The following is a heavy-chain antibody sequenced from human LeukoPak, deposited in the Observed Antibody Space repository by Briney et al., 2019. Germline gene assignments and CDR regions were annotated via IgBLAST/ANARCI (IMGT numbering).Heavy chain of an antibody. J-gene: IGHJ6*03. CDR2: IKQDGSEK. V-gene: IGHV3-7*01. Sequence: GGSLRLSCAASGFTFSSYWMSWVRQAPGKGLEWVANIKQDGSEKYYVDSVKGRFTISRDNAKNSLYLQMNSLRAEDTAVYYCARRGYCTNGVCAAYYYYMDVWGKGTTVTVSS. D-gene: IGHD2-8*01. CDR3: ARRGYCTNGVCAAYYYYMDV. CDR1: GFTFSSYW.